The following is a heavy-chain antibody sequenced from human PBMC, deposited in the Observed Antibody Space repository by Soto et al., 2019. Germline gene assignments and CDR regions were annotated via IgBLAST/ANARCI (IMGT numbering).Heavy chain of an antibody. CDR3: ASLPYSSSIWVDY. CDR1: GFTFSSYA. J-gene: IGHJ4*02. CDR2: ISGSGGST. Sequence: GGSLRLSCAASGFTFSSYAMSWVRQAPGKGLEWVSAISGSGGSTYYADSVKGRFSISRDNSKNRLYLQMNSLSSEDTAVYYCASLPYSSSIWVDYWGQGTLVTVSS. V-gene: IGHV3-23*01. D-gene: IGHD6-6*01.